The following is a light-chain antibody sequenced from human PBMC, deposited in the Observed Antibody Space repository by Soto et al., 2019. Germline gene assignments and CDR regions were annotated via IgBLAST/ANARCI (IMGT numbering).Light chain of an antibody. V-gene: IGKV3-11*01. J-gene: IGKJ3*01. CDR1: QSVNRY. CDR3: HRRVNWPT. CDR2: DAS. Sequence: EIVLPQSPATLSLSPGERATLSCRTSQSVNRYLDWYQQKPGQAPRLLIYDASNRAAGIPARFGGSGSGTDFSLTISSLEPEDFAVYYCHRRVNWPTFGPGTKVDIK.